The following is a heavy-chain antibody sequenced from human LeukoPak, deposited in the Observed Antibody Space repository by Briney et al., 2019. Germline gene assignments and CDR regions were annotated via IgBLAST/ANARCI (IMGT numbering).Heavy chain of an antibody. D-gene: IGHD2-8*02. CDR2: IWYDGSNK. CDR1: GFTFSSYG. CDR3: VGTGNAEFDY. J-gene: IGHJ4*02. Sequence: SGGSLRLSCAASGFTFSSYGMHWVRQAPGKGLEWVAVIWYDGSNKYYADSVKGRFTISRDNSKNTLYLQMNSLRAEDTAVYYCVGTGNAEFDYWGQGTLVTVSS. V-gene: IGHV3-33*01.